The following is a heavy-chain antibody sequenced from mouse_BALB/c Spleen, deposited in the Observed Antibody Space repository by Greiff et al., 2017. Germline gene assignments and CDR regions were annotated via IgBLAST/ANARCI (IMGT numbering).Heavy chain of an antibody. CDR1: GFTFSSFG. D-gene: IGHD2-14*01. CDR2: ISSGSSTI. V-gene: IGHV5-17*02. Sequence: EVQLVESGGGLVQPGGSRKLSCAASGFTFSSFGMHWVRQAPEKGLEWVAYISSGSSTIYYADTVKGRFTISRDNPKNTLFLQMTSLRSEDTAMYYCARRDRYDEYAMDYWGQGTSVTVSS. CDR3: ARRDRYDEYAMDY. J-gene: IGHJ4*01.